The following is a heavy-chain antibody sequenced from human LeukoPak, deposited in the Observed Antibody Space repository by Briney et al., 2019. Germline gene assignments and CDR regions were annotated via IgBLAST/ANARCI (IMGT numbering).Heavy chain of an antibody. J-gene: IGHJ4*02. D-gene: IGHD5-24*01. CDR1: GYSFSNYW. CDR3: AKGGDGRVFLLY. Sequence: PGESLKISCQGSGYSFSNYWIGWVRQTPGKGLERMGFIYPRDSRTTYRPSLQGQVTISVDRSINTAYIQCSSLKASDTAICYCAKGGDGRVFLLYGGQGSLVTVSS. CDR2: IYPRDSRT. V-gene: IGHV5-51*01.